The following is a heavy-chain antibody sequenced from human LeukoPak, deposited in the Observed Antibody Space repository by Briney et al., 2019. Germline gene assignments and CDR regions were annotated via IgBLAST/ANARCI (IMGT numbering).Heavy chain of an antibody. CDR1: GFTFSSYG. J-gene: IGHJ4*02. V-gene: IGHV3-30*02. D-gene: IGHD3-22*01. CDR2: IRYDGSNK. CDR3: AKDLWDSSGFGDY. Sequence: AGGSLRLSCAASGFTFSSYGMHWVRQAPGKGLEWVAFIRYDGSNKYYADSVKGRFTISRDNSKNTLYLQMNSLRAEDTAVYYCAKDLWDSSGFGDYWGQGPLVTVSS.